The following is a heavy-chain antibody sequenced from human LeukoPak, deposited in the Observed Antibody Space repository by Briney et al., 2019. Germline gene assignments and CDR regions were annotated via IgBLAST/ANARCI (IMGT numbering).Heavy chain of an antibody. CDR1: GFTVSSNY. D-gene: IGHD6-13*01. V-gene: IGHV3-53*01. CDR2: IYSGGST. CDR3: AREGSAAAGISGNWFDP. Sequence: GGSLRLSCAASGFTVSSNYMSWVRQAPGKGLEWVSVIYSGGSTYYADSVKGRFTISRDNSKNTLYLQMNSLRAEDTAVYYCAREGSAAAGISGNWFDPWGQGTLVTVSS. J-gene: IGHJ5*02.